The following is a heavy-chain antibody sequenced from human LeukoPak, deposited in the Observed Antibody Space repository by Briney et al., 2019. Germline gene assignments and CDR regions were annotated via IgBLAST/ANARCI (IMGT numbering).Heavy chain of an antibody. CDR1: GFTFSSYS. V-gene: IGHV3-21*01. D-gene: IGHD1-26*01. CDR3: ARADIVGATDY. J-gene: IGHJ4*02. Sequence: GGSLRLSCAASGFTFSSYSMNWVRQAAGKGLEWVSVKGRFTISRDNAKNSLYLQMSSLRAEDTAVYYCARADIVGATDYWGQGTLVTVSS.